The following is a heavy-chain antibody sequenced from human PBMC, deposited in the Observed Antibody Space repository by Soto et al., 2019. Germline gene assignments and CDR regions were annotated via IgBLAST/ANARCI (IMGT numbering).Heavy chain of an antibody. Sequence: GGSLRLSCAASGFTFSDYAMDWVRQAPGKGMEGVAVVSDDGRNTHYADSVKGRFTISRDSSKNTVSLEMTSLRAEDTAVYYCAKWGRQWLVTSDFNYWGXGALVTVSS. CDR3: AKWGRQWLVTSDFNY. D-gene: IGHD6-19*01. V-gene: IGHV3-30*18. CDR2: VSDDGRNT. J-gene: IGHJ4*01. CDR1: GFTFSDYA.